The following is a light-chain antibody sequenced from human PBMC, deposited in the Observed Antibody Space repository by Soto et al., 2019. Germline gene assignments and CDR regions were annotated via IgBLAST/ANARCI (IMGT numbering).Light chain of an antibody. CDR2: GAS. V-gene: IGKV3-20*01. CDR1: QSVSSSY. J-gene: IGKJ3*01. Sequence: EIVLTQSPGTLSLSPGERATLSCRASQSVSSSYLAWYQQKPGQAPRLLIYGASSRATGIPDRFSGSGSGTVFTLTIRRLEPEDFAVYYCQQYGSSLLFTFGPGTKVDIK. CDR3: QQYGSSLLFT.